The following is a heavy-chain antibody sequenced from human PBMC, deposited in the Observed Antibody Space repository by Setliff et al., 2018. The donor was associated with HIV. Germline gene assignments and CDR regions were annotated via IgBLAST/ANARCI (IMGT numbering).Heavy chain of an antibody. V-gene: IGHV4-4*07. Sequence: ASETLTLTCTVSGGSISSYYWSWIRQPAGKGLEWIGRIYTSGSTNYNPSLKSRVTISLDTSKNQFSLKVGSVTAADTAVYYCASSPAWRSDFGLHTFDYWGQGTLVTVSS. J-gene: IGHJ4*02. CDR1: GGSISSYY. CDR2: IYTSGST. D-gene: IGHD2-2*01. CDR3: ASSPAWRSDFGLHTFDY.